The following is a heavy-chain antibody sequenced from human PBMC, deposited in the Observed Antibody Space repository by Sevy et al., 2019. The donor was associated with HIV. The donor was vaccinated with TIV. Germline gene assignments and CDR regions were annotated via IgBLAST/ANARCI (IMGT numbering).Heavy chain of an antibody. V-gene: IGHV3-53*01. CDR3: ARVNCSGGSCYYYYGMDV. D-gene: IGHD2-15*01. J-gene: IGHJ6*02. Sequence: GGSLRLSCAASGFTVSSNYMSWVRQAPGKGLEWVSVIYSGGSTYYADSVKGRFTISRDNSKNTLNLQMNSLRADDTAVYYCARVNCSGGSCYYYYGMDVWGQGTTVTVSS. CDR2: IYSGGST. CDR1: GFTVSSNY.